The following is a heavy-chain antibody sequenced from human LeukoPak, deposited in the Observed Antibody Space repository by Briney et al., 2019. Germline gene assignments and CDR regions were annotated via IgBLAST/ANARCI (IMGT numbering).Heavy chain of an antibody. CDR2: ISSSSSYI. CDR1: GFTFSSYA. CDR3: ARDRQWLAQGSHDAFDI. J-gene: IGHJ3*02. V-gene: IGHV3-21*01. Sequence: GGSLRLSCAASGFTFSSYAMSWVRQAPGKGLEWVSAISSSSSYIYYADSVKGRFTISRDNAKNSLYLQMNSLRAEDTAVYYCARDRQWLAQGSHDAFDIWGQGTMVTVPS. D-gene: IGHD6-19*01.